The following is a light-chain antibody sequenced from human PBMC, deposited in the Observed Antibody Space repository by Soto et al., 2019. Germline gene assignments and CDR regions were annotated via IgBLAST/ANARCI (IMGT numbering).Light chain of an antibody. CDR2: GAS. V-gene: IGKV3-20*01. Sequence: EIVLTQSPGTLSLSPGEGATLSCRASHTVSNNYVAWYQQKVGQAPRLLIYGASRRATGIPDRFGGSGSGTDFTLTVSRLEPEDFGVYYCQQYGGSPQTFGQGTKVEVK. J-gene: IGKJ1*01. CDR3: QQYGGSPQT. CDR1: HTVSNNY.